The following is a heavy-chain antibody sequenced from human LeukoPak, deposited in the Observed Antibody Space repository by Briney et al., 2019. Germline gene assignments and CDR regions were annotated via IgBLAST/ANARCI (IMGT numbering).Heavy chain of an antibody. CDR3: VRPLYGSGSYLEY. Sequence: QPGGSLRLSCAASGFTFSTYWMHWVRQAPGKGLVWVARINGDGSSAGYADSVRGRFTISRDTAKNTLSLQMNSLRAEDTAVYYCVRPLYGSGSYLEYWGQGTLVTVSS. CDR1: GFTFSTYW. D-gene: IGHD3-10*01. CDR2: INGDGSSA. V-gene: IGHV3-74*01. J-gene: IGHJ4*02.